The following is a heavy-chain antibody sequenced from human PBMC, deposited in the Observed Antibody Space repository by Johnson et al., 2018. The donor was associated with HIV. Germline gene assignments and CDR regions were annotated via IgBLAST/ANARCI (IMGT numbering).Heavy chain of an antibody. CDR2: IYDGGRT. CDR1: GFTVSTYH. Sequence: MLLVESGGGLIQPGESLRLSCAASGFTVSTYHMSWVRQAPGKGLEWVSVIYDGGRTYYGDSVKGRFTISGDTSKNTLHLEMNSLRAEDTVMYYCARGTIIMFRGVIGFDIWGQGTMVTVSS. J-gene: IGHJ3*02. V-gene: IGHV3-53*01. D-gene: IGHD3-10*01. CDR3: ARGTIIMFRGVIGFDI.